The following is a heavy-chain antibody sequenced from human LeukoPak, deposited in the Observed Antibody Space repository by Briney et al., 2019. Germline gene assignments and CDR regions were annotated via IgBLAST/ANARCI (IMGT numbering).Heavy chain of an antibody. Sequence: ASVKVSCKTSGYTFTTYGITWVRQAPGQGLEWMGWISTYDGKTKYSQKVQGRATMTTDTSTSTAYMELRSLRSDDTAVYYCARDGGDYVGYYYYGMDVWGQGTTVTVSS. J-gene: IGHJ6*02. CDR2: ISTYDGKT. CDR3: ARDGGDYVGYYYYGMDV. V-gene: IGHV1-18*01. D-gene: IGHD4-17*01. CDR1: GYTFTTYG.